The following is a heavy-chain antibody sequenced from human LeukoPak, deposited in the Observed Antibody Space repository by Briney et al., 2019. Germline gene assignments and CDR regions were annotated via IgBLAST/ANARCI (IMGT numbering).Heavy chain of an antibody. CDR3: ARLNYGDCWPHAFDI. D-gene: IGHD4-17*01. CDR2: IYPGDSDT. Sequence: GESLKISCKGSGYSFTSYWIGWVRQMPGKGLEWMGIIYPGDSDTRYSPSFQGQVTISADKSISTAYLQWSSLKASDTAMYYCARLNYGDCWPHAFDIWGQGTMVTVSS. J-gene: IGHJ3*02. CDR1: GYSFTSYW. V-gene: IGHV5-51*01.